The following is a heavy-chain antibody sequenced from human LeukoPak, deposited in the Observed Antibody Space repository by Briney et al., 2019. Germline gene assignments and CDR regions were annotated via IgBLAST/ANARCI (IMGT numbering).Heavy chain of an antibody. CDR1: GGSIRSSYYY. CDR3: ARGLYSSWAPDH. V-gene: IGHV4-39*07. Sequence: SSETLSLTCTVSGGSIRSSYYYWGWIRQPPGKGLEWIGSIYDSGSTYYNPSLKSRVSISVDTSKNQFSLKLSSVTAADTAVYYCARGLYSSWAPDHWGQGTLVTVSS. CDR2: IYDSGST. J-gene: IGHJ4*02. D-gene: IGHD6-6*01.